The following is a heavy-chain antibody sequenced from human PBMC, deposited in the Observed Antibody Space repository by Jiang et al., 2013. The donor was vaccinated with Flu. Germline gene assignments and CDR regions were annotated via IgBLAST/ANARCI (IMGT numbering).Heavy chain of an antibody. V-gene: IGHV5-51*01. CDR1: GYNFTTYW. Sequence: QLVESGAEMKKPGESLKISCKASGYNFTTYWIGWVRQMSGRGLEWMGVIYPGDSDTRYNPSLRGQVTLSVDKSTSTAFMQWRSLKASDTAMYYCVRHGEMATVTSACDVWGQGTLITVSS. CDR2: IYPGDSDT. D-gene: IGHD5-24*01. CDR3: VRHGEMATVTSACDV. J-gene: IGHJ3*01.